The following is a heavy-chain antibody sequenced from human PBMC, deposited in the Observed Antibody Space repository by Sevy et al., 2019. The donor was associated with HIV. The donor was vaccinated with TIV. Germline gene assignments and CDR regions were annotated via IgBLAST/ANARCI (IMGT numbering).Heavy chain of an antibody. CDR3: AKDLHSTSGAFDI. Sequence: QLGGSLRLSCAASGFTFDDYAMHWVRQAPGKGLEWVSGISWNSGSIGYADSVKGRFTISRDNAKNSLYLQMNSLRAEDTALYYCAKDLHSTSGAFDIWGQGTMVTVSS. D-gene: IGHD7-27*01. CDR1: GFTFDDYA. J-gene: IGHJ3*02. CDR2: ISWNSGSI. V-gene: IGHV3-9*01.